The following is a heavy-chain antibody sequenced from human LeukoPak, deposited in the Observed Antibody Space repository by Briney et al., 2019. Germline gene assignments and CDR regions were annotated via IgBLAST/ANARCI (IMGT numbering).Heavy chain of an antibody. CDR3: ARAVGIVVVVVATLDY. CDR2: IIPILGIA. CDR1: GGTFSSYA. V-gene: IGHV1-69*04. D-gene: IGHD2-15*01. Sequence: ASVKVSCKASGGTFSSYAISWVRQAPGQELEWMGRIIPILGIANYAQKFQGRVTMTRDTSTSTVYMELSGLRSEDTAVYYCARAVGIVVVVVATLDYWGKGTLVTVSS. J-gene: IGHJ4*02.